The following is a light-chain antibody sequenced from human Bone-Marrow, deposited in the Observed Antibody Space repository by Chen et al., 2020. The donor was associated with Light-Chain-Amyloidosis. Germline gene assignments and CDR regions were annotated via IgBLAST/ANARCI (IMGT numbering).Light chain of an antibody. CDR2: EVS. CDR1: SSDVGIYNL. Sequence: QSALTQSASVSGSPGRSIPIPCTGSSSDVGIYNLVSWYQQHPGKAPKLMIYEVSKRPSGVSNRFSGSKSGNTASLTSSGLQAEDEADYYCCSYAGSDKWVFGGVTKLTVL. V-gene: IGLV2-23*02. CDR3: CSYAGSDKWV. J-gene: IGLJ3*02.